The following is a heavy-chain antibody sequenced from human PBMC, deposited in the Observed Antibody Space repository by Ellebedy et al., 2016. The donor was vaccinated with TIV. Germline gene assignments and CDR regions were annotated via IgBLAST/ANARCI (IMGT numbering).Heavy chain of an antibody. CDR2: INSDGSTT. CDR3: ATGYINAYEY. J-gene: IGHJ4*02. Sequence: GESLKISXAASDFTFSSYWMHWVRQAPGKGLVWASRINSDGSTTTYADSVKGRFTISRDNAKNTLYLQMNSLRVEDTALYYCATGYINAYEYWGQGSLVTVSS. CDR1: DFTFSSYW. V-gene: IGHV3-74*01. D-gene: IGHD5-18*01.